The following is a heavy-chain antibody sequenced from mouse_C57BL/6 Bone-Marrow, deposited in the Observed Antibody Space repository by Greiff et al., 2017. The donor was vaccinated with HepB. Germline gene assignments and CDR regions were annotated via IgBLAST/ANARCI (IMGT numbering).Heavy chain of an antibody. CDR3: ARDRGYYYGSSDWYFDV. Sequence: EVKLMESGGGLVKPGGSLKLSCAASGFTFSSYAMSWVRQTPEKRLEWVATISDGGSYTYYTDNLKGRFTISRDNAKNNLDLQMSHLKSEDTAMYYCARDRGYYYGSSDWYFDVGGTGTTGTVSA. J-gene: IGHJ1*03. CDR1: GFTFSSYA. CDR2: ISDGGSYT. D-gene: IGHD1-1*01. V-gene: IGHV5-4*01.